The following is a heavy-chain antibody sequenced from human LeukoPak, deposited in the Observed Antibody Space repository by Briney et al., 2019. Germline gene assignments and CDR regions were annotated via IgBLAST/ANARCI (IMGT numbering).Heavy chain of an antibody. D-gene: IGHD5-18*01. CDR2: ISAYNGNT. V-gene: IGHV1-18*01. CDR1: GYTFTSYD. Sequence: ASVKVSCKASGYTFTSYDINWVRQATGQGLEWMGWISAYNGNTNYAQKLQGRVTMTTDTSTGTAYMELRSLRSDDTAVYYCARDTRYSYGYGIDYWGQGTLVTVSS. J-gene: IGHJ4*02. CDR3: ARDTRYSYGYGIDY.